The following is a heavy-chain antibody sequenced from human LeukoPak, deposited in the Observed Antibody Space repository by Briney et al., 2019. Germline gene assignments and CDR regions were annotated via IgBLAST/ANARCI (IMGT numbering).Heavy chain of an antibody. Sequence: PSETLSLTCTVSGYSISSGYYWGWIRQPPGKGLEWIGSIYHSGSTYYNPSLKSRVTISVDKSKNQFSLKLSSVTAADTAVYYCARDLADYYDSSGLLDYWGQGTLVTVSS. V-gene: IGHV4-38-2*02. CDR1: GYSISSGYY. CDR3: ARDLADYYDSSGLLDY. J-gene: IGHJ4*02. CDR2: IYHSGST. D-gene: IGHD3-22*01.